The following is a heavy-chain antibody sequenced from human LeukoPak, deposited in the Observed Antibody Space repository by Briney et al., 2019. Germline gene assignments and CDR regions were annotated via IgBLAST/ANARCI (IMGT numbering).Heavy chain of an antibody. J-gene: IGHJ4*02. D-gene: IGHD1-1*01. CDR3: TRSSSAPFDY. V-gene: IGHV3-23*01. Sequence: GGSLRLSCAASGFTVSSNYMSWVRQAPGKGLEWVSAISGSGGSTYYADSVKGRFTISRDNAKNTLYLQMNSLRAEDTAAYYRTRSSSAPFDYWGQGALVTVSS. CDR2: ISGSGGST. CDR1: GFTVSSNY.